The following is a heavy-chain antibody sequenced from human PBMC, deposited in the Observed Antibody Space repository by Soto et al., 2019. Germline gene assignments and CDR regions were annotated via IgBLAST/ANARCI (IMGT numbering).Heavy chain of an antibody. J-gene: IGHJ4*02. CDR2: ISAYNGNT. V-gene: IGHV1-18*01. Sequence: ASVKVSCKASGYTFTSYGISWVRQAPGQGLEWTGWISAYNGNTNYAQKLRGRVTMTTDTSTSTAYMELRSLRSDDTAVYYCARVYPGSSGYYYDFDYWGQGTLVTVSS. CDR1: GYTFTSYG. CDR3: ARVYPGSSGYYYDFDY. D-gene: IGHD3-22*01.